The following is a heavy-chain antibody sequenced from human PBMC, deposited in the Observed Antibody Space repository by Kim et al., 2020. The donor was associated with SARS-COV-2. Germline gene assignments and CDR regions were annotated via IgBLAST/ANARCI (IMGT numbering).Heavy chain of an antibody. Sequence: GGSLRLSWAALEYSVETSAMRWVPRAPEGGLEWISAITKFDVRTYYGDSVRGRFTISRDNSKNTVFLQMDSLRAEDTGLYYSAKDHPSSGWPTFDLWGQGTLVTVSS. CDR2: ITKFDVRT. D-gene: IGHD6-19*01. V-gene: IGHV3-23*01. CDR1: EYSVETSA. CDR3: AKDHPSSGWPTFDL. J-gene: IGHJ4*02.